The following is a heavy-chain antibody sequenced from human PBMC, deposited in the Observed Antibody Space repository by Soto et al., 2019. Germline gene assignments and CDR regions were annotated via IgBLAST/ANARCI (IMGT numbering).Heavy chain of an antibody. J-gene: IGHJ3*02. V-gene: IGHV3-30*04. CDR2: ISYDGSNK. Sequence: GGSLRLSCAASGFTFSSYAMHWVRQAPGKGLEWVAVISYDGSNKYYADSVKGRFTISRDNSKNTLYLQMNSLRAEDTAVYYWARGGKLATDSSRWYEHDAFDNWGQGTMVTVSS. CDR3: ARGGKLATDSSRWYEHDAFDN. D-gene: IGHD6-13*01. CDR1: GFTFSSYA.